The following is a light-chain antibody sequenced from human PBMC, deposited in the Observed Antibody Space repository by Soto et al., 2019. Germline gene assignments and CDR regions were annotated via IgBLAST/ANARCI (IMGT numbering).Light chain of an antibody. V-gene: IGKV1-39*01. CDR1: QSISSY. Sequence: DIQLTQSPSSLSASVGDSVTITCRASQSISSYLNWYQQKPGKAPKLLISAASSLQSGVPSSFSSGGSAAYFPLPISSLQPEYLAYYYCQQSDRTPITFGQGTRLEIK. CDR2: AAS. CDR3: QQSDRTPIT. J-gene: IGKJ5*01.